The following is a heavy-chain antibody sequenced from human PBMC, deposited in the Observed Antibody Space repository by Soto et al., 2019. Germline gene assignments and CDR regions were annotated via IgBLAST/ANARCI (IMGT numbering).Heavy chain of an antibody. CDR3: AKGVYCSSTSCYFNYMDV. CDR1: GFTFSSYA. V-gene: IGHV3-23*01. D-gene: IGHD2-2*01. Sequence: GGSLRLSYAASGFTFSSYAMSWVRQAPGKGLEWVSAISGSGGSTYYADSVKGRFTISRDNSKNTLYLQMNSLRAEDTAVYYCAKGVYCSSTSCYFNYMDVWGKGTTVTVSS. CDR2: ISGSGGST. J-gene: IGHJ6*03.